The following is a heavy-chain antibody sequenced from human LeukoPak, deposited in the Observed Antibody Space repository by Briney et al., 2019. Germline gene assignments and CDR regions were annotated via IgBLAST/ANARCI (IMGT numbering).Heavy chain of an antibody. CDR3: ARARLDYYDSSGYYLS. D-gene: IGHD3-22*01. J-gene: IGHJ4*02. CDR2: IIPIFGTA. Sequence: SVKVSCKASGGTFSSYAISWVRQAPGQGLEWMGRIIPIFGTANYAQKFQGRVTITTDESTSTAYMELSSLRSEDTAVYYCARARLDYYDSSGYYLSWGQGTLVTVS. CDR1: GGTFSSYA. V-gene: IGHV1-69*05.